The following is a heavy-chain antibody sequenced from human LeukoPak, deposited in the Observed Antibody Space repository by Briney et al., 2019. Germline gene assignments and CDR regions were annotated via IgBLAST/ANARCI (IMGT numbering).Heavy chain of an antibody. CDR3: ARDRIAAGTIDY. Sequence: SETLSLTCTVSGGSISSSSYYWGWIRQPPGKGLEWIGSIYYSGSTYYNPSLKSRVTISVDASKNQFSLKLSSVTAADTAVYYCARDRIAAGTIDYWGQGTLVTVSS. J-gene: IGHJ4*02. CDR2: IYYSGST. D-gene: IGHD6-13*01. V-gene: IGHV4-39*07. CDR1: GGSISSSSYY.